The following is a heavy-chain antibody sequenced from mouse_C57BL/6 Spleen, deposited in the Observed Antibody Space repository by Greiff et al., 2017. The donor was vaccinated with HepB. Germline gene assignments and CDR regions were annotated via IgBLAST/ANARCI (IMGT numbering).Heavy chain of an antibody. V-gene: IGHV2-2*01. CDR1: GFSLTSYG. D-gene: IGHD1-1*01. CDR3: ARNEGYYGSRGDLMDY. CDR2: IWSGGST. J-gene: IGHJ4*01. Sequence: QVQLKESGPGLVQPSQSLSITCTVSGFSLTSYGVHWVRQSPGKGLEWLGVIWSGGSTDYNAAFISRLSISKDNSKSQVFFKMNSLQADDTAIYYCARNEGYYGSRGDLMDYWGQGTSVTVSS.